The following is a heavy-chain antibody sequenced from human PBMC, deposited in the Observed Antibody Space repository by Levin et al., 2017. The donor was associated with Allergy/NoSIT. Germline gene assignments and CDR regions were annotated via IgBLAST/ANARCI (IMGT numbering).Heavy chain of an antibody. J-gene: IGHJ5*02. CDR2: INHSGST. Sequence: PGGSLRLSCAVYGGSFSGYYWSWIRQPPGKGLEWIGEINHSGSTNYNPSLKSRVTISVDTSKNQFSLKLSSVTAADTAVYYCARGGYCSSTSCPSTPNWFDPWGQGTLVTVSS. CDR3: ARGGYCSSTSCPSTPNWFDP. D-gene: IGHD2-2*01. V-gene: IGHV4-34*01. CDR1: GGSFSGYY.